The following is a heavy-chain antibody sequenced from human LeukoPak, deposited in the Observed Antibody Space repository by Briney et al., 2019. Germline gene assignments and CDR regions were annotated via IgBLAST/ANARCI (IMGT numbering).Heavy chain of an antibody. CDR2: ISSSSSYI. CDR3: ARDGALYGDYEETFDY. Sequence: GGSLRLSCAASGFTFNNYAMSWVRQAPGKGLEWVSSISSSSSYIYYADSVKGRFTISRDNAKNSLYLQMNSLRAEDTAVYYCARDGALYGDYEETFDYWGQGTLVTVSS. CDR1: GFTFNNYA. D-gene: IGHD4-17*01. J-gene: IGHJ4*02. V-gene: IGHV3-21*01.